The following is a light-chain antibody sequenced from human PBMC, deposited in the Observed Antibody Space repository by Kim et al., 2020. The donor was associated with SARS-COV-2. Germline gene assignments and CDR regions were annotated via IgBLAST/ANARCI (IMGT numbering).Light chain of an antibody. Sequence: ASVGDRVTMTCRASQGVAGWLAWYQQKPGKAPKHLIYGVSILESGVPSRFSGTGSDTDFTLTISSLQPKDFAVYYCLQANSFPPTFGGGTKVDI. CDR2: GVS. CDR1: QGVAGW. CDR3: LQANSFPPT. J-gene: IGKJ4*01. V-gene: IGKV1-12*01.